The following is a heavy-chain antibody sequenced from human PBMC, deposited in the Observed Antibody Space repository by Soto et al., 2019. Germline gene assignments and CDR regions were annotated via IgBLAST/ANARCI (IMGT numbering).Heavy chain of an antibody. CDR2: ISYDGTNN. V-gene: IGHV3-30*18. CDR3: AKGDCSGGSCYFSAFDI. Sequence: QVQLVESGGGVVQPGRSLRLSCAASGFTFSSYGMHWVRQAPGKGLEWVAVISYDGTNNYYTESVKGRFTISRDNSKNTLFLRMNSLRPEDTAVYFCAKGDCSGGSCYFSAFDIWGQGTMVTVSS. CDR1: GFTFSSYG. D-gene: IGHD2-15*01. J-gene: IGHJ3*02.